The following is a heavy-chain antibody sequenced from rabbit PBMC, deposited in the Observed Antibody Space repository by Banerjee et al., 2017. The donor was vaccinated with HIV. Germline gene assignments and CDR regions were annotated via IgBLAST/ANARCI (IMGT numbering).Heavy chain of an antibody. CDR2: IVTSSGST. CDR1: GFSFSRNYY. Sequence: QSLEESGGDLVKPGASLTLTCTASGFSFSRNYYMCWVRQAPGKGLEWIGCIVTSSGSTCYASWAKGRFTISKTSSTTVTLQMTSLTAADTATYFCARDVADATGYGYAFPLWGPGTLVTVS. J-gene: IGHJ4*01. D-gene: IGHD6-1*01. CDR3: ARDVADATGYGYAFPL. V-gene: IGHV1S40*01.